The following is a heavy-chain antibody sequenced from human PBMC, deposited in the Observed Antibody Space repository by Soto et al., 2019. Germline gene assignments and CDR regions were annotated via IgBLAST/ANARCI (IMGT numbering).Heavy chain of an antibody. D-gene: IGHD3-9*01. CDR2: IYPGDSDT. CDR1: GYSFTSYW. J-gene: IGHJ4*02. Sequence: GESLKISCKGSGYSFTSYWIGWVRQMPGKGLEWMGIIYPGDSDTRYSPSFQGQVTISADKSISTAYLQWSSLKASDTAMYYCARHPEVLRYFDWLSKGYFDYWGQGTLVTVSS. V-gene: IGHV5-51*01. CDR3: ARHPEVLRYFDWLSKGYFDY.